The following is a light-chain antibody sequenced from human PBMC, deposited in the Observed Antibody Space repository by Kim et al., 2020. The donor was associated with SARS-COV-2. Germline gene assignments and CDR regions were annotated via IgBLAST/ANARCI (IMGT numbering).Light chain of an antibody. CDR2: GAS. Sequence: SPGERASLSVRASLSVSSSYLAWYQQKPGQAPRLLIYGASSRATGIPDRFSGSGSGTDFTLTISRLEPEDFAVYYCQQYGSSPGTFGQGTRLGIK. CDR3: QQYGSSPGT. V-gene: IGKV3-20*01. CDR1: LSVSSSY. J-gene: IGKJ5*01.